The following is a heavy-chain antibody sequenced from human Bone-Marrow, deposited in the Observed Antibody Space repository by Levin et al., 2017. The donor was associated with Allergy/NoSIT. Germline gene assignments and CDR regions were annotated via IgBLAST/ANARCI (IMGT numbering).Heavy chain of an antibody. CDR2: INSDGSNT. CDR1: GFTFSSYW. CDR3: ARGGCSSTSCLDY. V-gene: IGHV3-74*01. J-gene: IGHJ4*02. D-gene: IGHD2-2*01. Sequence: GESLKISCAASGFTFSSYWMHWVRQAPGKGLVWVSHINSDGSNTNYADSVKGRFTFSRDNAKNTLYLQMNSLRAEDTAVYYCARGGCSSTSCLDYWGQGTLVTVSS.